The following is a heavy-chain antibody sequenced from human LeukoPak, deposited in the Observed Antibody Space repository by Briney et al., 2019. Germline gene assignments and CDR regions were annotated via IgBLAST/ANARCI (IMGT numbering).Heavy chain of an antibody. CDR2: IYYSGST. Sequence: SKTLSLTCTVSGGSISSSSYYWGWIRQPPGKGLEWIGSIYYSGSTYYNPSLKSRVTISVDTSKNQFSLKLSSVTAADTAVYYCARHNVVVQAVLNWGQGTLVTVSS. D-gene: IGHD2-2*01. CDR1: GGSISSSSYY. J-gene: IGHJ4*02. CDR3: ARHNVVVQAVLN. V-gene: IGHV4-39*01.